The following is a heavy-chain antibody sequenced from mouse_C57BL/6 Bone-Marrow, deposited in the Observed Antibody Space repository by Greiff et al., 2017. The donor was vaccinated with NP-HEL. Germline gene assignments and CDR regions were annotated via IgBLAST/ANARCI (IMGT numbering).Heavy chain of an antibody. V-gene: IGHV1-18*01. J-gene: IGHJ3*01. CDR2: INPNNGGT. Sequence: EVQLQQSGPELVKPGASVKITCKASGYTFTDYNMDWVKQSHGKSLEWIGDINPNNGGTIYNQKFKGKATLTVDKASSTAYMELRSLTSEDTAVYYCARDAPFAYWGQGTLVTVSA. CDR1: GYTFTDYN. CDR3: ARDAPFAY.